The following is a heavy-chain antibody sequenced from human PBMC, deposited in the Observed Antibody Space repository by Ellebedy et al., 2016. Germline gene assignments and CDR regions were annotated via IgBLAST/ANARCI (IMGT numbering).Heavy chain of an antibody. CDR3: AKDFGDGCSSTSCSLY. CDR1: GFTFSSYG. CDR2: ISHDGRSK. J-gene: IGHJ4*02. Sequence: GESLKISCGASGFTFSSYGMHWVRQAPGKGLEWVAAISHDGRSKYYADSVKGRFTISRDNSKNTLYLQMNSLRAEDTAVYYCAKDFGDGCSSTSCSLYWGQGTLVTVSS. V-gene: IGHV3-30*18. D-gene: IGHD2-2*01.